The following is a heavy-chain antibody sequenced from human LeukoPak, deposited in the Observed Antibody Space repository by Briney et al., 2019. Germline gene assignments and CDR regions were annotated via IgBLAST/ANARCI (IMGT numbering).Heavy chain of an antibody. V-gene: IGHV3-30*19. CDR3: ARGRIQLWFVGPFDY. D-gene: IGHD5-18*01. Sequence: GGSLRLSCAASGVTFSSYGMHWVRQAPGKGLEWVAVISYDGSNKYYADSVKGRFTISRDNSKNTLYLQMNSLRAEDTAVYYCARGRIQLWFVGPFDYWGQGTLVTVSS. CDR2: ISYDGSNK. CDR1: GVTFSSYG. J-gene: IGHJ4*02.